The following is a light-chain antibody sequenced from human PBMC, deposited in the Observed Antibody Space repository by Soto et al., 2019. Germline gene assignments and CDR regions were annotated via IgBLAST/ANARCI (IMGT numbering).Light chain of an antibody. CDR3: QQYNSYAWT. CDR1: QSISSW. V-gene: IGKV1-5*01. Sequence: DIQMTPSHSTLSASAGDRVTLTCRASQSISSWLAWYQQKPGKAPKLLIYDASSLDSGVPSRFSGSGSGTEFTLTISSLQPDDFATYYCQQYNSYAWTFGQGTKVDIK. J-gene: IGKJ1*01. CDR2: DAS.